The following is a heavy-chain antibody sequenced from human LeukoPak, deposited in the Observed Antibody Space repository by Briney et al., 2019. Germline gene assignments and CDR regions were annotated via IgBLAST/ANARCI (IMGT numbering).Heavy chain of an antibody. CDR2: ISAYNGNT. CDR3: AREEGYCSGGSCYSWFDP. V-gene: IGHV1-18*01. CDR1: GGTFISYA. D-gene: IGHD2-15*01. Sequence: ASVKVSCKASGGTFISYAISWVRQAPGQGLEWKGWISAYNGNTNYAQKLQGRVTMTTDTSTSTAYMELRSLRSDDTAVYYCAREEGYCSGGSCYSWFDPWGQGTLVTVSS. J-gene: IGHJ5*02.